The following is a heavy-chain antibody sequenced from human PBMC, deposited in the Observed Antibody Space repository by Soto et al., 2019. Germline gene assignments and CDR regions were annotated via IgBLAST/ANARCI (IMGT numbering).Heavy chain of an antibody. V-gene: IGHV1-18*01. Sequence: GASVKVSCKASGYTFTSCGISWVRQAPGQGLEWMGWISAYNGNTNYAQKLQGRVTMTTDTSTSTAYMELRSLRSDDTAVYYCARSSMAYYYYYGMDVWGQGTTVTVSS. CDR2: ISAYNGNT. J-gene: IGHJ6*02. CDR1: GYTFTSCG. CDR3: ARSSMAYYYYYGMDV. D-gene: IGHD2-8*01.